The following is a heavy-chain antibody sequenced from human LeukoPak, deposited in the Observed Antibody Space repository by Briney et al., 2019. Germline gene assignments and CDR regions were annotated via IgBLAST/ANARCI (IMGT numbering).Heavy chain of an antibody. V-gene: IGHV4-39*01. Sequence: SETLSLTCTVSGGSISSSSYYWGWIRQPPGKGLEWIGSIYYSGSTYYNPSLKSRVTISVDTSKNQFSLKLSSVTAADTAVYYCARGEGTLTTWPIDYWGQGTLVTVSS. D-gene: IGHD3-16*01. CDR3: ARGEGTLTTWPIDY. CDR2: IYYSGST. CDR1: GGSISSSSYY. J-gene: IGHJ4*02.